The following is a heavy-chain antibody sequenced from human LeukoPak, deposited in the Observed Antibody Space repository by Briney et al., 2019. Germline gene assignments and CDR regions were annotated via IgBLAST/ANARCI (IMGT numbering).Heavy chain of an antibody. J-gene: IGHJ4*02. CDR3: AYDSGIAAAKDY. D-gene: IGHD6-13*01. V-gene: IGHV3-23*01. CDR2: ISGSGGST. Sequence: GGSLRLSCAASGFTFSSYAMSWVRQAPGKGLEWVLAISGSGGSTYYADSVKGRFTISRDNSKNTLYLQMNSLRAEDTAVYYCAYDSGIAAAKDYWGQGTLVTVSS. CDR1: GFTFSSYA.